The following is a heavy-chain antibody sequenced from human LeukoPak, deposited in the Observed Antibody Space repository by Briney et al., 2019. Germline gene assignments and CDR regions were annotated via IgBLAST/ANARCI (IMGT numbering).Heavy chain of an antibody. V-gene: IGHV3-23*01. CDR3: AKDIDFDSSGYVTYFDY. J-gene: IGHJ4*02. D-gene: IGHD3-22*01. CDR2: ISNRGTRI. CDR1: GFGFSTYA. Sequence: PGGSLRLSCAASGFGFSTYAMSWVRQAPGKGLQWVSGISNRGTRIHYADSVKGRFTISRDNSKNTLYLQMNSLRAEDTAIYYCAKDIDFDSSGYVTYFDYWGQGTLVTVSS.